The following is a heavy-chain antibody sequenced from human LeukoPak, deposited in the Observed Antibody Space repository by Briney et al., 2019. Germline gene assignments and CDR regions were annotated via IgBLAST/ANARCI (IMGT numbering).Heavy chain of an antibody. CDR3: ARVFRYCSSTSCSDRGYYMDV. CDR1: GYTFTSYG. Sequence: ASVKVSCKASGYTFTSYGISWVRQAPGQGLEWMGWISAYNGNTNYAQKLQGRVTMTTDTSTSTAYMELRSLRSDDTAVYNCARVFRYCSSTSCSDRGYYMDVWGKGTTVTVSS. J-gene: IGHJ6*03. D-gene: IGHD2-2*01. V-gene: IGHV1-18*01. CDR2: ISAYNGNT.